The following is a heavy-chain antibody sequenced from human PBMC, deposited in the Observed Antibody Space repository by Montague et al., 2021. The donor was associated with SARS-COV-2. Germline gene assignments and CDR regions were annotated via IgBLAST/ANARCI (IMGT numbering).Heavy chain of an antibody. Sequence: TLSLTRTVSGGSISSGAYYWSWIRQHPGKGLEWIAYTYYSGTTYYNPSLKSPVTISLDTSKNQFSLTLSSVTAADTAVYYCAGGQTIFGVVITSFDYWGQGTLVTVSS. J-gene: IGHJ4*02. D-gene: IGHD3-3*01. CDR2: TYYSGTT. CDR1: GGSISSGAYY. CDR3: AGGQTIFGVVITSFDY. V-gene: IGHV4-31*01.